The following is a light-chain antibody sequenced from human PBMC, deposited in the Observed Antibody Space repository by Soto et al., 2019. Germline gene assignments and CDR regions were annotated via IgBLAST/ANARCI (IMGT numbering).Light chain of an antibody. CDR2: DAS. V-gene: IGKV3-11*01. CDR3: QQRSNWPST. Sequence: EIVFTDSPGTLSLSPGERATLSCRASQSVNSYLAWYQQKPGQAPRLFIYDASNRATGIPARFSGSGSGTDFTLTISRLEPEDFAVYYCQQRSNWPSTFGPGTRLEI. CDR1: QSVNSY. J-gene: IGKJ5*01.